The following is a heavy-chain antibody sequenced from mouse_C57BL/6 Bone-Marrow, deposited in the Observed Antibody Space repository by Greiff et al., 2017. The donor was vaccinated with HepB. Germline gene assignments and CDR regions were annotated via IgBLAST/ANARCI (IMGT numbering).Heavy chain of an antibody. CDR1: GFTFSNYW. CDR2: IRLKSDNYAS. CDR3: TWLLRAMDY. D-gene: IGHD2-3*01. J-gene: IGHJ4*01. V-gene: IGHV6-3*01. Sequence: LQQSGGGLVQPGGSMKLSCVASGFTFSNYWMNWVRQSPEKGLEWVAQIRLKSDNYASHYAESVKGRFTISRDDSKSGVHLQMNNLRAEDTGIYYCTWLLRAMDYWGQGTSVTVSS.